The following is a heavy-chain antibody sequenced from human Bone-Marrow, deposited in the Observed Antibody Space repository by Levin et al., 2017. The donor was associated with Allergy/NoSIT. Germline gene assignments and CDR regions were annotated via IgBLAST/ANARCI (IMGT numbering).Heavy chain of an antibody. CDR2: VSYTGVN. V-gene: IGHV4-39*01. CDR3: ARHFLAQGLVLGDFDF. Sequence: NPSETLSLTCNVSDGSITTSAYSWAWIRQPPGKGLEWMGSVSYTGVNYYNPSLHGRLTVSVDTSKNLFSVSLSSVTAADTAVYYCARHFLAQGLVLGDFDFWGQGTRVTVSS. CDR1: DGSITTSAYS. J-gene: IGHJ4*02. D-gene: IGHD6-19*01.